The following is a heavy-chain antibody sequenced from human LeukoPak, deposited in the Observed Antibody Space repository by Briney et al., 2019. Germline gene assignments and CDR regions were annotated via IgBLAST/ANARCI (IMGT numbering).Heavy chain of an antibody. CDR1: GGSISSSSYY. CDR2: IYYSGST. J-gene: IGHJ5*02. CDR3: ARDAVVVAATAWFDP. V-gene: IGHV4-39*07. D-gene: IGHD2-15*01. Sequence: SETLSLTCTVSGGSISSSSYYWGWIRQPPGKGLEWIGSIYYSGSTYYNPSLKSRVTISVDTSKNQFSLKLSSVTAADTAVYYCARDAVVVAATAWFDPWGQGTLVTVSS.